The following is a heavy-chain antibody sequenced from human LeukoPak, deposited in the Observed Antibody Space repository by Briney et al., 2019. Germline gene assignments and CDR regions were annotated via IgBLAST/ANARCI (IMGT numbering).Heavy chain of an antibody. D-gene: IGHD2-21*01. CDR3: ARPGCGGNCYYRMDV. Sequence: GGSLRLSCAASGFTFSSYAMTWVRQAPGKGLEWISAVSYDITRTFYADSVKGRFAISRDNSRNTLFLQMDSLRADDTAVYYCARPGCGGNCYYRMDVWGKGTTVTVSS. V-gene: IGHV3-23*01. CDR1: GFTFSSYA. CDR2: VSYDITRT. J-gene: IGHJ6*04.